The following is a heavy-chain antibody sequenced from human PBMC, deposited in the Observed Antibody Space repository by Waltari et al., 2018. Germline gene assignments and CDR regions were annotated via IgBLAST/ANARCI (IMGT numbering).Heavy chain of an antibody. CDR2: INHSGST. Sequence: QVQLQQWGAGLLKPSETLSLTCAVYGGSFSGYYWSWIRQPPGKGLEWIGEINHSGSTNYNPSLKSRVTISVDTSKNQFSLKLSSVTAAYTAVYYCARGRKWDQAYRAFDIWGQGTMVTVSS. D-gene: IGHD1-26*01. CDR3: ARGRKWDQAYRAFDI. CDR1: GGSFSGYY. V-gene: IGHV4-34*01. J-gene: IGHJ3*02.